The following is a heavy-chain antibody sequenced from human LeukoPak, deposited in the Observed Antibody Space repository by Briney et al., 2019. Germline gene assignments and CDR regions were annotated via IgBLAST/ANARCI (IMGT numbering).Heavy chain of an antibody. CDR1: GGSISSYY. J-gene: IGHJ4*02. D-gene: IGHD3-10*01. V-gene: IGHV4-59*01. CDR2: IYYSGST. Sequence: SETLSLTCTVSGGSISSYYWSWIRQPPGEGLEWIGYIYYSGSTNYNPSLKSRVTISVDTSKNQFSLKLSSVTAADTAVYYCARGDGFGEFINWGQGTLVTVSS. CDR3: ARGDGFGEFIN.